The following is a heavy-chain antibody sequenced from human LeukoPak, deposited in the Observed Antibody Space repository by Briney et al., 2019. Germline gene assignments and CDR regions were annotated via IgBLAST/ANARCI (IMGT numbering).Heavy chain of an antibody. Sequence: SETLSLTCTVAGGPISSSSYYWGWIRQPPGKGLEWIGSIYYSGSTYYNPSLKSRVTISVDTSKNQFSLKLRSVTAADTAVYYCARVGGITMIVVLITDAFDIWGQGTMVTVSS. CDR1: GGPISSSSYY. CDR3: ARVGGITMIVVLITDAFDI. CDR2: IYYSGST. J-gene: IGHJ3*02. V-gene: IGHV4-39*07. D-gene: IGHD3-22*01.